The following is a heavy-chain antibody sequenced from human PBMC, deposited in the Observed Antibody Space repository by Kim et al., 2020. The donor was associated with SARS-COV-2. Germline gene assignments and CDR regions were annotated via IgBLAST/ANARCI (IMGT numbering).Heavy chain of an antibody. D-gene: IGHD1-26*01. CDR3: VREGLDIVGARVPYFDY. J-gene: IGHJ4*02. CDR1: GFLFTGYA. Sequence: GGSLRLSCAATGFLFTGYAVHWVRQAPGKGLEWVAVVSTDGSKKYSADSVRGRFTTSRDNFKNTLSLQMNGLRAEDTAVYYCVREGLDIVGARVPYFDYWGQGTLVTVSS. V-gene: IGHV3-30*14. CDR2: VSTDGSKK.